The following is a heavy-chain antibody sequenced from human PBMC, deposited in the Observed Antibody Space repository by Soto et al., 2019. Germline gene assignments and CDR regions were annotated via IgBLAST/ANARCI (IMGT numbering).Heavy chain of an antibody. Sequence: SETLSLTCTVSGGSISSGGYYWSWIRQHPGKGLEWIGYIYYSGSTYYNPSLKSRVTISVDTSKNQFSLKLSSVTAADTAVYYCARVTNLDILTGYQFDYWGQGTLVTVSS. CDR3: ARVTNLDILTGYQFDY. J-gene: IGHJ4*02. V-gene: IGHV4-31*03. D-gene: IGHD3-9*01. CDR2: IYYSGST. CDR1: GGSISSGGYY.